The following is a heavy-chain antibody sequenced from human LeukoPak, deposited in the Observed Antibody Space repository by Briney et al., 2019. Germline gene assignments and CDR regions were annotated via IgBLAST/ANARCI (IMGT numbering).Heavy chain of an antibody. D-gene: IGHD3-16*01. Sequence: PWESLTLTCAAYGCTFSSYYMSWIRQPPGKGLEWIAYINYSRSTNYHPSLKRRVFNFAETSKNQLFLKLFSVMGAGTAVNYCCGDHGLILMFDPWGQGTLVTVPS. CDR1: GCTFSSYY. CDR3: CGDHGLILMFDP. J-gene: IGHJ5*02. V-gene: IGHV4-59*08. CDR2: INYSRST.